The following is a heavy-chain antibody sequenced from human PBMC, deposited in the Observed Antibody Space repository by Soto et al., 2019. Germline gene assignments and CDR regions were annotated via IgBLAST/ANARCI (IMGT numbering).Heavy chain of an antibody. D-gene: IGHD2-2*01. J-gene: IGHJ6*02. V-gene: IGHV4-30-4*01. CDR3: ARDCSSTSCYYYYGMDV. Sequence: QVQLQESGPGLVKPSQTLSLTCTVSGGSISSGDYDWSWIRQPPGKGLEWIGYIYYSGSTYYNPSLKSRVTISVDTSKNQFSLKLSSVTAADTAVYYCARDCSSTSCYYYYGMDVWGQGTTVTVSS. CDR2: IYYSGST. CDR1: GGSISSGDYD.